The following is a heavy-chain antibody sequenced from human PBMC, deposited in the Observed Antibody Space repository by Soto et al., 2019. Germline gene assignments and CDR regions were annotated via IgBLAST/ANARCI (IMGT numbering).Heavy chain of an antibody. Sequence: ASVKVSCKASGYTFTGYYMHWVRQAPGQGLEWMGWINPNSGGTNYAQRFQGWVTMTRDTSISTAYMELSRLRSDDTAVYYCARAPMALMVRGVSYYYGMYVWGQVTTVTVSS. D-gene: IGHD3-10*01. V-gene: IGHV1-2*04. J-gene: IGHJ6*02. CDR1: GYTFTGYY. CDR3: ARAPMALMVRGVSYYYGMYV. CDR2: INPNSGGT.